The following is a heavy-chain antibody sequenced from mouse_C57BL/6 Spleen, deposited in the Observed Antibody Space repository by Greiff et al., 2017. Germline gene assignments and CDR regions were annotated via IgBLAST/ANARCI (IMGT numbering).Heavy chain of an antibody. D-gene: IGHD1-1*01. Sequence: EVQVVESGPELVKPGASVKMSCKASGYTFTDYNMHWVKQSHGKSLEWIGYINPNNGGTSYNQKFKGKATLTVNKSSSTAYMELRSLTSEDSAVYYCARERFYYGSSYDYFDYWGQGTTLTVSS. J-gene: IGHJ2*01. CDR1: GYTFTDYN. CDR2: INPNNGGT. CDR3: ARERFYYGSSYDYFDY. V-gene: IGHV1-22*01.